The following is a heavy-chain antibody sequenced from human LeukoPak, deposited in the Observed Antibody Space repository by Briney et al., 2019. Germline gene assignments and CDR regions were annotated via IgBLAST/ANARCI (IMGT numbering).Heavy chain of an antibody. J-gene: IGHJ4*02. Sequence: GRSLRLSCTASGFTFGDYAMSWFRQAPGKGLEWVGFIRSKAYGGTTEYAASVKGRFTISRDDSKSIAYLQMNSLKTEDTAVYYCTRGQQLVPFFFDYWGQGTLVTVSS. CDR1: GFTFGDYA. CDR2: IRSKAYGGTT. V-gene: IGHV3-49*03. D-gene: IGHD6-13*01. CDR3: TRGQQLVPFFFDY.